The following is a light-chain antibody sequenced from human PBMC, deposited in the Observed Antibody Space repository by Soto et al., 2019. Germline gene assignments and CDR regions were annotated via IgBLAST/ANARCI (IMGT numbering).Light chain of an antibody. V-gene: IGKV3-20*01. J-gene: IGKJ5*01. CDR2: GAS. CDR3: QQDYNLPIT. CDR1: QSVSNNY. Sequence: EIALTQSPGTLSLSPGERATLSCRASQSVSNNYLAWYQQKPGQAPRLLIYGASSRATGIPDRFSGSGSGTDFTLTISSLQPEDFAVYYCQQDYNLPITFGQGTRLEIK.